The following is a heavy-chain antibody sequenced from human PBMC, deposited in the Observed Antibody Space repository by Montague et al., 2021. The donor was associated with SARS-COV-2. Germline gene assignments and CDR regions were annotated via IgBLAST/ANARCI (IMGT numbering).Heavy chain of an antibody. CDR2: ISSSGSTI. J-gene: IGHJ6*02. CDR1: GFTFSSYE. Sequence: LRLSCAASGFTFSSYEMNWVRQAPGKGLEWVSCISSSGSTIYHADSVKGRFTISRDNAKNSLYLQMNSLRAEDTAVYYCARNYYDSSGYYYPFYYYGMDVWGQGTTVTVSS. D-gene: IGHD3-22*01. CDR3: ARNYYDSSGYYYPFYYYGMDV. V-gene: IGHV3-48*03.